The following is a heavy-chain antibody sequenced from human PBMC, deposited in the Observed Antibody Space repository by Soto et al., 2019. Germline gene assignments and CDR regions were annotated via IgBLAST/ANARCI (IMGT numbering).Heavy chain of an antibody. D-gene: IGHD4-17*01. V-gene: IGHV1-18*01. CDR3: ARVGDYNQPNFGY. Sequence: QVQLVQSGAEVKKPGASVKVSCKASGYTFTSYTITWVRQAPGQGLEWMGWINPYNSNTNYAQKFQDRVTMTTDTXKSTAYMELRSLRSDDTAVYYCARVGDYNQPNFGYWGQGTLVTVSS. CDR1: GYTFTSYT. CDR2: INPYNSNT. J-gene: IGHJ4*02.